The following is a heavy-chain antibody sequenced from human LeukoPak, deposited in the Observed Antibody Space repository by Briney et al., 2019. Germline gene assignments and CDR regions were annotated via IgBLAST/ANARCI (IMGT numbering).Heavy chain of an antibody. CDR1: GYTFISYG. Sequence: ASVKVSCKASGYTFISYGISWVRQAPGQGLEWMGWIGAYNGNTNYAQKLQGRVSMTTDTSTSTAYMELSRLRSDDTAVYYCARDPAAGIDYWGQGTLVTVSS. D-gene: IGHD6-13*01. J-gene: IGHJ4*02. V-gene: IGHV1-18*01. CDR2: IGAYNGNT. CDR3: ARDPAAGIDY.